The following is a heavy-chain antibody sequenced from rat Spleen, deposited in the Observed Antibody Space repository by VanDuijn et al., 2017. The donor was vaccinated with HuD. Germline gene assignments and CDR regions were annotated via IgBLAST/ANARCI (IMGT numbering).Heavy chain of an antibody. CDR1: GCTSSNYD. CDR2: ISTSGGST. CDR3: TTGTGRFDY. D-gene: IGHD5-1*01. Sequence: EVQLVESGGGLVQPGRSLKLSCAASGCTSSNYDMAWVRQAPTKGLEWVASISTSGGSTYYRDSVKGRFTISRDNAKSTLYLQMDSLRSEDTATYYCTTGTGRFDYWGQGTLVTVSS. V-gene: IGHV5-27*01. J-gene: IGHJ3*01.